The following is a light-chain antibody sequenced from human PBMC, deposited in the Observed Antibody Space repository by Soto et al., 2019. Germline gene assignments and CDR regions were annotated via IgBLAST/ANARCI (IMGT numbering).Light chain of an antibody. CDR2: DVS. CDR1: ESVTNY. V-gene: IGKV3-11*01. Sequence: EIVLPQSTATLSFSQGERGTLSCRASESVTNYLAWYQQKPGQAPRLLVYDVSNRATGIPARFSGGGSGTDFTLTISSLEPEDSAVYYCQQRHMLPITFGQGTRLEIK. J-gene: IGKJ5*01. CDR3: QQRHMLPIT.